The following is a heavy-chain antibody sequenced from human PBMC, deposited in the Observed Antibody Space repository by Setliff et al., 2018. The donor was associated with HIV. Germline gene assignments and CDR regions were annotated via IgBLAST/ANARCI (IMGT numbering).Heavy chain of an antibody. CDR3: AYSGRQLRGPYFDF. J-gene: IGHJ4*02. CDR2: IYWNNNK. CDR1: GLSLSTSGVG. Sequence: SGPTLVNPTQPLTLTCTFSGLSLSTSGVGVGWIRQSPVKALGWLAFIYWNNNKHYSTSLKSRRTVTKDTSKNLVVFTMTNMDPVDTATYYCAYSGRQLRGPYFDFWGQGTPVTAPQ. V-gene: IGHV2-5*01. D-gene: IGHD1-1*01.